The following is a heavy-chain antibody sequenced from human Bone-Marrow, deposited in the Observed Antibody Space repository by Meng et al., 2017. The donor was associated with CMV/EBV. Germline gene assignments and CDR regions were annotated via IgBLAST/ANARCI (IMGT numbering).Heavy chain of an antibody. D-gene: IGHD1-26*01. CDR1: GGSFSGYY. V-gene: IGHV4-34*01. CDR2: INHSGST. J-gene: IGHJ4*02. Sequence: SETLSLTCAVYGGSFSGYYWSWIRQPPGKGLEWIGEINHSGSTNYNPSLKSRVTISVDTSKNQFSLKLSSVTAADTAVYYCARIVGAADYWGQGTLVTVSS. CDR3: ARIVGAADY.